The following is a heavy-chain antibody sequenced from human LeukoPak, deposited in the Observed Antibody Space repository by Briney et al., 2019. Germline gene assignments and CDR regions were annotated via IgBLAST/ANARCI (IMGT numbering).Heavy chain of an antibody. CDR3: ARDFDGKGSFEF. J-gene: IGHJ4*02. Sequence: PGGSLRLSCAASGFNFASRWMHWVRQVPGKGLVWVSRISSDGSDTTYADSVKGRFTISRDNVKKIVYLQMRSLRVEDTAVYYCARDFDGKGSFEFWGQGTLVTVSS. D-gene: IGHD4-23*01. CDR1: GFNFASRW. V-gene: IGHV3-74*01. CDR2: ISSDGSDT.